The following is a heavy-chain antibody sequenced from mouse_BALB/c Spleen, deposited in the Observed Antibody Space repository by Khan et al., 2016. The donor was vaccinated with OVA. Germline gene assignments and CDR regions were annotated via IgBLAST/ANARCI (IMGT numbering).Heavy chain of an antibody. CDR2: ISPGSGDT. J-gene: IGHJ3*01. CDR1: GYTFTDYY. V-gene: IGHV1-77*01. Sequence: QVQLKQSGAELARPGASVKLSCKASGYTFTDYYINWVKQRTGQGLEWIGEISPGSGDTYYNEMFKGKATLTADKSSTTAYMQLSSLTSEASAVYFCAIRNYFGYTFAYWGQGTLVTVSA. D-gene: IGHD1-2*01. CDR3: AIRNYFGYTFAY.